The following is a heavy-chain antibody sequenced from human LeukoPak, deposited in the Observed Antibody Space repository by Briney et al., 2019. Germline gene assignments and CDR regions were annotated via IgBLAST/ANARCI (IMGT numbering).Heavy chain of an antibody. CDR1: GGAISSSSYY. J-gene: IGHJ4*02. V-gene: IGHV4-39*07. CDR3: ARDFEGYSSSSSGFDY. D-gene: IGHD6-6*01. Sequence: SETLSLTCTVSGGAISSSSYYWGWIRQPPGKGLEWIGSIYYSGSTYYNPSPKSRVTISVDTSRNQFSLKLSSVTAADTAVYYCARDFEGYSSSSSGFDYWGQGTLVTVSS. CDR2: IYYSGST.